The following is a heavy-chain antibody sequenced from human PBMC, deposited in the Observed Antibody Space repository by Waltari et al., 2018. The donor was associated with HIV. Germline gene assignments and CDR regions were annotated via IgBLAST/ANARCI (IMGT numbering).Heavy chain of an antibody. CDR3: AKGASGWSPGY. CDR1: GFTFITYA. V-gene: IGHV3-30*18. CDR2: ISYHGDDK. Sequence: QVHLVESGGGVVQPGRSLRLSCAASGFTFITYAMHWVRQAPGKGLEWVAVISYHGDDKYYADSVKGRFTISRDNSKNTLYLQMNSLRAEDTAVYYCAKGASGWSPGYWGQGTLVTVSS. D-gene: IGHD6-19*01. J-gene: IGHJ4*02.